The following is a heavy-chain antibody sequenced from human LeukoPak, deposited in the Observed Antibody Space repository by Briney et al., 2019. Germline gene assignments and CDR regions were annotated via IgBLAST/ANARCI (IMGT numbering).Heavy chain of an antibody. D-gene: IGHD1-26*01. Sequence: PGGSLRLSCAASGFTFSSYAMNWVRQAPGKGLEWVSLFSIRNGSIYYADSVKGRFTISRDNAKNSLYLQMNSLRAEDTAVYYCARDPYSGSYGDSYYYYMDVWGKGTTVTISS. V-gene: IGHV3-21*01. CDR2: FSIRNGSI. J-gene: IGHJ6*03. CDR3: ARDPYSGSYGDSYYYYMDV. CDR1: GFTFSSYA.